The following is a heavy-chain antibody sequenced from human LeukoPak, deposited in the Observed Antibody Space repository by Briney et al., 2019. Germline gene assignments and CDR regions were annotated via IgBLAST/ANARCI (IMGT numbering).Heavy chain of an antibody. D-gene: IGHD4-17*01. CDR1: GGTFSSYA. CDR2: IIPIFGTA. CDR3: ARNLPTVTNYYYYYMDV. Sequence: SVKVSCKASGGTFSSYAISWVRQAPGQGLEWMGGIIPIFGTANYAQKFQGRVTITADKSTSTAYMELSSLRSEDTAVYYCARNLPTVTNYYYYYMDVWGKGTTVTVSS. V-gene: IGHV1-69*06. J-gene: IGHJ6*03.